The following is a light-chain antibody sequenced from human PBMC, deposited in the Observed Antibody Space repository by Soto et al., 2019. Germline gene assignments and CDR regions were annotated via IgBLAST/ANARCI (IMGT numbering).Light chain of an antibody. CDR1: NSNVGSKT. CDR3: ASWDVSLKGVV. V-gene: IGLV1-44*01. Sequence: QSVLTQPPSASGTPGQRVNMSCSGSNSNVGSKTVNWYQKLPGMAPNLLIHSNDHRPSGGPAQISAVKSGTTASLGISGLQSEDEADYYCASWDVSLKGVVFGGGTKVTVL. CDR2: SND. J-gene: IGLJ2*01.